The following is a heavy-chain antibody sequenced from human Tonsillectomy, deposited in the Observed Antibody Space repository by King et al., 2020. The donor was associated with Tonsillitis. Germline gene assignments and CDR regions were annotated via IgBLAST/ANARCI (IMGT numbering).Heavy chain of an antibody. D-gene: IGHD2-2*01. CDR3: ASEGPAVMPFDY. J-gene: IGHJ4*02. CDR2: IYHSGST. V-gene: IGHV4-38-2*01. Sequence: QLQESGPGLVKPSETLSLTCAVSGYSIGSGYYWGWIRQPPGKGLEWIGSIYHSGSTYYNPSLKSRVTISVDTSKNQFSLKLSSVTAADTAVYYCASEGPAVMPFDYWGQGTLVTVSS. CDR1: GYSIGSGYY.